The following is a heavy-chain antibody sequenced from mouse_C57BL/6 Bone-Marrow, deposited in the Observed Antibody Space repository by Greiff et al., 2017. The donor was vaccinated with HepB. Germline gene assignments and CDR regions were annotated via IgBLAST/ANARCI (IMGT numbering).Heavy chain of an antibody. CDR3: AKNYYYGSSYAMDY. D-gene: IGHD1-1*01. CDR1: GFSLTSYG. J-gene: IGHJ4*01. V-gene: IGHV2-5*01. Sequence: QVQLQQSGPGLVQPSQSLSITCTVSGFSLTSYGVHWVRQSPGKGLEWLGVIWRGGSTDYNAAFMSRLSITKDNSKSKVFFKMNSLQADDTAIYYCAKNYYYGSSYAMDYWGQGTTVTVSS. CDR2: IWRGGST.